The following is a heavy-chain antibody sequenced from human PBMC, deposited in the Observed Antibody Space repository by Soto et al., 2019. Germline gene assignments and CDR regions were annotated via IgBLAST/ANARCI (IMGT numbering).Heavy chain of an antibody. V-gene: IGHV5-51*01. CDR2: IYPGDSDT. J-gene: IGHJ6*02. D-gene: IGHD6-13*01. CDR1: GYSFTSYW. CDR3: ARLDGYGSSLDPYGMDV. Sequence: HGESLKISCKGSGYSFTSYWIGWVRQMPGKGLEWMGIIYPGDSDTRYSPSFQGQVTISADKSISTAYLQWSSLKASDTAMYYCARLDGYGSSLDPYGMDVWGQGTKVTVSS.